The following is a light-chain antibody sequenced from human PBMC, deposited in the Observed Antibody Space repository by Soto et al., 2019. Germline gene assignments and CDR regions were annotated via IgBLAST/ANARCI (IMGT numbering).Light chain of an antibody. Sequence: QSALTQPPSASGSPGQSVTISCTGTNSDVGGYNYVSWYQQHPGKAPKLMIYEVTKRPSGVPDRFSGSKSGNTASLTVSGLQAEDEADYYCSSYAGSNVWVFGGGTKPTVL. J-gene: IGLJ3*02. V-gene: IGLV2-8*01. CDR3: SSYAGSNVWV. CDR2: EVT. CDR1: NSDVGGYNY.